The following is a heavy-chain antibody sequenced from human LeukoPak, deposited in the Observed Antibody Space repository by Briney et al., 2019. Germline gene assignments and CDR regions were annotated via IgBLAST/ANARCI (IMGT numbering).Heavy chain of an antibody. Sequence: GGSLRLSCAASGFTFSSYAMGWVRQAPGKGLEWVSLISGSGGSTYYADSVKGRFTVSRDNSKSTEYLQMNSLRAEDTAIYYCAKDDDDGDHVVVDHWGQGTLVTVSS. D-gene: IGHD4-17*01. CDR2: ISGSGGST. CDR3: AKDDDDGDHVVVDH. V-gene: IGHV3-23*01. J-gene: IGHJ4*02. CDR1: GFTFSSYA.